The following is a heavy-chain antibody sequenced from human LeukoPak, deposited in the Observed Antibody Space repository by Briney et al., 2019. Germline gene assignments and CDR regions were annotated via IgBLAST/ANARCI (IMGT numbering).Heavy chain of an antibody. CDR2: ISSNGGST. Sequence: GGSLRLSCAASGFTFSSYAMHWVRQAPGKGLEYVSGISSNGGSTYYANSVKGRFTISRDNSKNTLYLQMNSLRAEDTAVYYCAKISVLAKGAFDYWGQGTLVTVSS. V-gene: IGHV3-64*01. J-gene: IGHJ4*02. CDR1: GFTFSSYA. D-gene: IGHD2-8*02. CDR3: AKISVLAKGAFDY.